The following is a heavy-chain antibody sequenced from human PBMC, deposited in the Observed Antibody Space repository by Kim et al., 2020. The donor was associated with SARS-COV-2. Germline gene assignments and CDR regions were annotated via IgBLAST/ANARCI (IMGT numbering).Heavy chain of an antibody. CDR2: INHSGST. V-gene: IGHV4-34*01. Sequence: SETLSLTCAVYGGSFGGYYWSWIRQPPGKGLEWIGEINHSGSTNYNPSLKSRVTISVDTSKNQFSLKLSSVTAADTAVYYCARGDSSGYYFDYWGQGTLVTVSS. D-gene: IGHD3-22*01. CDR1: GGSFGGYY. J-gene: IGHJ4*02. CDR3: ARGDSSGYYFDY.